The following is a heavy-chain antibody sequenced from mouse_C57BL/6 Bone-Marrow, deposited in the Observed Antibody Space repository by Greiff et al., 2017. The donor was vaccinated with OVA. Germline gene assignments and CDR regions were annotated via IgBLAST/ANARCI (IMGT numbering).Heavy chain of an antibody. CDR3: ARRDDYDY. D-gene: IGHD2-4*01. V-gene: IGHV1-42*01. Sequence: VHVKQSGPELVKPGASVKISCKASGYSFTGYYMNWVKQSPEKSLEWIGEINPSTGGTTYNQKFKAKATLTVDKSSSTAYMQLKSLTSEDSAVYYCARRDDYDYWGQGTTLTVSS. CDR1: GYSFTGYY. J-gene: IGHJ2*01. CDR2: INPSTGGT.